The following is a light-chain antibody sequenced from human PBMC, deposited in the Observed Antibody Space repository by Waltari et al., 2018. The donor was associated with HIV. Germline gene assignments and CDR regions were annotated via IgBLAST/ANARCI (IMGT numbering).Light chain of an antibody. J-gene: IGKJ3*01. V-gene: IGKV1-39*01. Sequence: DIQMTQSPLPLSASVADRVTITCRTCQKIMIYLNWYQQKPGKAPKLLISAASTLESGVPARFSGSGSGTDFTLTISSLQPEDFATYYCQQNYNVPFTFGPGTKVDFK. CDR3: QQNYNVPFT. CDR1: QKIMIY. CDR2: AAS.